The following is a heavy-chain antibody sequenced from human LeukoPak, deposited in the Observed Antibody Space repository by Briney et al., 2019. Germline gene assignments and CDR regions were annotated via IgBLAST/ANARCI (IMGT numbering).Heavy chain of an antibody. CDR2: IYYSGST. CDR1: GGSISSYY. Sequence: PSETLSLTCTVSGGSISSYYWSWIRQPPGKGLEWIGYIYYSGSTNYNPSLKSRVTISVDTSKNQFSLKLSSVTAADTAVYYCARAPTRGLNYYDSSGYFRWAFDYWGQGTLVTVSS. CDR3: ARAPTRGLNYYDSSGYFRWAFDY. V-gene: IGHV4-59*01. D-gene: IGHD3-22*01. J-gene: IGHJ4*02.